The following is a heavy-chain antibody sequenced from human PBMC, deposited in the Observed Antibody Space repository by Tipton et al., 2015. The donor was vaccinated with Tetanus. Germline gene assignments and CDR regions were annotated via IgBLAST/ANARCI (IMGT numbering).Heavy chain of an antibody. J-gene: IGHJ5*02. V-gene: IGHV4-61*08. D-gene: IGHD3-3*02. CDR1: GGFSSGDYY. Sequence: TLSLTCTVSGGFSSGDYYWSWIRQHPGKGLEWIAYINYSGSTYYNPSLKSRLTMSVDTSNNLFSLKLTSVTAADTAVYYCARVQLSSSFLKYNWLDPWGQGTLVTVAS. CDR2: INYSGST. CDR3: ARVQLSSSFLKYNWLDP.